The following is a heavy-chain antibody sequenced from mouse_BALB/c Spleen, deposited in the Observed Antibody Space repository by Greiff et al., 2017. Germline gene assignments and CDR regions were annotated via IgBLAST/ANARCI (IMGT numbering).Heavy chain of an antibody. Sequence: EVQGVESGGGLVQPGGSRKLSCAASGFTFSSFGMHWVRQAPEKGLEWVAYISSGSSTIYYADTVKGRFTISRDNPKNTLFLQMTSLRSEDTAMYYCARSTVVATKAMDYWGQGTSVTVSS. D-gene: IGHD1-1*01. V-gene: IGHV5-17*02. CDR1: GFTFSSFG. CDR2: ISSGSSTI. CDR3: ARSTVVATKAMDY. J-gene: IGHJ4*01.